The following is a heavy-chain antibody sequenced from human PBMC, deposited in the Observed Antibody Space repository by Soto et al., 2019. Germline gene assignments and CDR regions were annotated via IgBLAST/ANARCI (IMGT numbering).Heavy chain of an antibody. CDR1: GGSTSSGGYY. CDR2: IYYSGST. CDR3: AGYGRPSSSGHDYYGMDV. J-gene: IGHJ6*02. V-gene: IGHV4-31*03. Sequence: PSDTLSLTVTVSGGSTSSGGYYWSWIRQHPGKGLEWIGYIYYSGSTYYNPSLKTRVTISVDTSKNQFSLKLSTWTAADTAVYYCAGYGRPSSSGHDYYGMDVWGQGTTVTVSS. D-gene: IGHD6-13*01.